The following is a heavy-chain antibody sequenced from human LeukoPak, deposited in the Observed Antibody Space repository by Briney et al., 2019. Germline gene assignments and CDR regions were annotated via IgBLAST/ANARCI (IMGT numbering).Heavy chain of an antibody. CDR3: ARAGLGQWFGDSNWFDP. CDR1: GGSISSGDYY. J-gene: IGHJ5*02. V-gene: IGHV4-30-4*01. Sequence: SETLSLTCTVSGGSISSGDYYWSWIRQPPGKGLEWIGYIYYSGSTYYNPSLKSRVTISVDTSMNQFSLKLSSVTAADTAVYYCARAGLGQWFGDSNWFDPWGQGTLVTVSS. CDR2: IYYSGST. D-gene: IGHD3-10*01.